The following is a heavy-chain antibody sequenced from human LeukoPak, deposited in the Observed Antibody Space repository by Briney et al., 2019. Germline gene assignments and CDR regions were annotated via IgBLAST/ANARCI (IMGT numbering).Heavy chain of an antibody. CDR2: IYSTGRS. J-gene: IGHJ4*02. V-gene: IGHV4-4*07. D-gene: IGHD2-8*01. CDR3: ARVSRWYYFDY. CDR1: GGSISNYF. Sequence: SETLSLTCTVSGGSISNYFWSWVRQPAGKGLEWIGRIYSTGRSDYNPSLKSRITMSVDTSKNQFSLKLSSVTAADTAVYYCARVSRWYYFDYWGQGTLVTVSS.